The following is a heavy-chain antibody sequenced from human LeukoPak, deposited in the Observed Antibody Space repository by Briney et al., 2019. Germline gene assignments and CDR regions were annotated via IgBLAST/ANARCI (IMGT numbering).Heavy chain of an antibody. D-gene: IGHD3-10*01. CDR1: GFTFSSYW. CDR3: ARGRSPGY. Sequence: LRLSCAASGFTFSSYWMHWIRQPPGKGLEWIGDINHSGSTNYNPSLKSRVTISGDTSKNQLSLKLTSVTAADTAVYYCARGRSPGYWGQGTLVTVSS. V-gene: IGHV4-34*01. CDR2: INHSGST. J-gene: IGHJ4*02.